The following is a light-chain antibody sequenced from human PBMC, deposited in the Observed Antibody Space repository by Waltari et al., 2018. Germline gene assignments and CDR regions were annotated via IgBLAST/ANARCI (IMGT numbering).Light chain of an antibody. CDR2: DTT. J-gene: IGLJ3*02. CDR1: TGAVISNYY. CDR3: LLYRGDAQSV. Sequence: QTVVTQDPSLTVSPGGTVTLTCASTTGAVISNYYPNWFQQKPGQAPRALIDDTTKKQPVTPARFSGSLLGGKAALTLSGAQPEDEAEYYCLLYRGDAQSVFGGGTNLTVL. V-gene: IGLV7-43*01.